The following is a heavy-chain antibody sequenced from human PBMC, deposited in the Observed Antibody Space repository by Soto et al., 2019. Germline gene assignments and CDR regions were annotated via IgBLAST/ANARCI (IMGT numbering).Heavy chain of an antibody. CDR3: ARGWGYDSTDYYYAY. J-gene: IGHJ4*02. D-gene: IGHD3-22*01. V-gene: IGHV1-69*01. CDR1: GGSFNRHT. CDR2: IIPIFGTA. Sequence: QVQLVQSGAEVRKPGSSVTVSCKASGGSFNRHTISWVRQAPGQGLEWMGGIIPIFGTANHPQKFQGRVTIIADQSTSTVDMELSSLRSDDTAIYYCARGWGYDSTDYYYAYWGQGTLVIVSS.